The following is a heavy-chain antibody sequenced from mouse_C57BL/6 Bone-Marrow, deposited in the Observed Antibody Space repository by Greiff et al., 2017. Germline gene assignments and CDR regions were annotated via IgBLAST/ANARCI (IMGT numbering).Heavy chain of an antibody. J-gene: IGHJ2*01. CDR1: GYTFTSYW. V-gene: IGHV1-59*01. CDR3: ARRGDCYFDY. D-gene: IGHD3-3*01. CDR2: IDPSDSYT. Sequence: QAQLQQPGAELVRPGTSVKLSCKASGYTFTSYWMHWVKQRPGQGLEWIGVIDPSDSYTNYNQKFKGKATLTVDTSSSTAYMQLSSLTSEDSAVYYCARRGDCYFDYWGQGTTLTVSS.